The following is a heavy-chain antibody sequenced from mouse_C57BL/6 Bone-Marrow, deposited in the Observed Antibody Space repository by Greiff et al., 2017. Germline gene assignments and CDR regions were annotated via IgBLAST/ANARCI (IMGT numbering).Heavy chain of an antibody. CDR3: ARDRGFYYYGSSYFDY. CDR1: GFTFSSYA. Sequence: DVQLVESGGGLVKPGGSLKLSCAASGFTFSSYAMSWVRQTPEKRLEWVATISDGGSYTYYPDNVKGRFTISRDNAKNNLYLQMSHLKSEDTAMYYCARDRGFYYYGSSYFDYWGQGTTLTVSS. CDR2: ISDGGSYT. J-gene: IGHJ2*01. D-gene: IGHD1-1*01. V-gene: IGHV5-4*01.